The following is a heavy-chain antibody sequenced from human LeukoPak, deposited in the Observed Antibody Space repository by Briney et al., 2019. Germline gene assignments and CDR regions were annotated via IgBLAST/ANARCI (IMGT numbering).Heavy chain of an antibody. CDR3: AXLXXYHXEXFYXY. J-gene: IGHJ4*02. Sequence: CXVSGGSISSYYWSWIRQPAGKGLEWIGRIYTSGSTNYNPSLKRRVTISVDTSKNQFSLKRSSVAAADTAVYYCAXLXXYHXEXFYXYWGQGTLVTVSS. CDR1: GGSISSYY. CDR2: IYTSGST. V-gene: IGHV4-4*07. D-gene: IGHD2-15*01.